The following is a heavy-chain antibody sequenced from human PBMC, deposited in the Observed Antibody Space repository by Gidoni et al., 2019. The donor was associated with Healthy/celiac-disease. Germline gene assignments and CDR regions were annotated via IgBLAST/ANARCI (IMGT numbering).Heavy chain of an antibody. Sequence: EVQLLESGGGLVQPGGSLRISCAAYGFTCSSYAMSWVRQAPGKGLEWVSAISGSGGSTYYADSVKGRFTISRDNSKNTLYLQMNSLRAEDTAVYYCAGVLSDYEDAFDIWGQGTMVTVFS. D-gene: IGHD5-12*01. V-gene: IGHV3-23*01. CDR2: ISGSGGST. CDR1: GFTCSSYA. J-gene: IGHJ3*02. CDR3: AGVLSDYEDAFDI.